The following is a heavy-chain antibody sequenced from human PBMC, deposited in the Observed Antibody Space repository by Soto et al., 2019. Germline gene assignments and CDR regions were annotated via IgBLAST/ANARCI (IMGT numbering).Heavy chain of an antibody. CDR2: IYYSGST. Sequence: QLQLQESGPGLVKPSETLSLTCTVSGGSISSSSYYWGWIRQPPGKGLEWIGIIYYSGSTYYNPSLKSRVTRSVDTSKTQCSLKLSSVTAADTAVYYCARRGGVATNAFDIWGQGTMVTVSS. CDR3: ARRGGVATNAFDI. CDR1: GGSISSSSYY. D-gene: IGHD5-12*01. J-gene: IGHJ3*02. V-gene: IGHV4-39*01.